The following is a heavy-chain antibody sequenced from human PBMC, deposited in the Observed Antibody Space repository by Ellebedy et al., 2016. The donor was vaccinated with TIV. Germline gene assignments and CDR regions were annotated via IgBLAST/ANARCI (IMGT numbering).Heavy chain of an antibody. D-gene: IGHD4-17*01. V-gene: IGHV4-59*08. CDR2: IYYSGST. Sequence: MPSETLSLTCTVPGGSISSYYWSWIRQPPGKGLEWIGYIYYSGSTNYNPSLKSRVTISVDTSKNQFSLKLSSVTAADTAVYYCAGRLVGYGDLYGMNVWGQGTTVTVSS. CDR3: AGRLVGYGDLYGMNV. CDR1: GGSISSYY. J-gene: IGHJ6*02.